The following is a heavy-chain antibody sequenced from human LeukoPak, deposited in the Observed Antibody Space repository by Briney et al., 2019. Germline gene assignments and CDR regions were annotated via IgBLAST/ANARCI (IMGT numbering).Heavy chain of an antibody. V-gene: IGHV3-23*01. CDR1: GFTFSSYA. D-gene: IGHD3-3*01. J-gene: IGHJ6*03. CDR2: IGGSGGST. CDR3: AKGVLRFLEWAPSYYYMDV. Sequence: GGSLRLSCAASGFTFSSYAMSWVRQAPGKGLEWVSAIGGSGGSTYYADSVKGRFTIFRDNSKNTLYLQMNSLRAEDTAVYYCAKGVLRFLEWAPSYYYMDVWGKGTTVTVSS.